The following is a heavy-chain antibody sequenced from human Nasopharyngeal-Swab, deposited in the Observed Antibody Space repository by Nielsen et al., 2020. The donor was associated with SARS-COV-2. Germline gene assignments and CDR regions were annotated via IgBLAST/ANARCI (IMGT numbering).Heavy chain of an antibody. CDR2: IIPIFGTA. V-gene: IGHV1-69*13. J-gene: IGHJ6*03. D-gene: IGHD6-6*01. CDR3: ARSYSSSSSSFQNGYYYMDV. CDR1: GGTFSSYA. Sequence: SVKVSCKASGGTFSSYAISWVRQAPGQGLEWMGGIIPIFGTANYAQKFQGKVTITADESTSTAYMELSSLRSEDTAVYYCARSYSSSSSSFQNGYYYMDVWGKETTVTVSS.